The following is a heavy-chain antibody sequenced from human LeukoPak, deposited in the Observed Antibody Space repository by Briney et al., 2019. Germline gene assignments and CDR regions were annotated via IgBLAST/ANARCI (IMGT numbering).Heavy chain of an antibody. CDR3: AKDSSSSWYAPER. J-gene: IGHJ4*02. V-gene: IGHV3-9*01. CDR2: ISWNSGSI. D-gene: IGHD6-13*01. Sequence: GRSLRLSCAASGFTFDDYAMHWVRQAPGKGLEWVSGISWNSGSIGYADSVKGRFTISRDNARNSLYLQMNSLRAEDTAVYYCAKDSSSSWYAPERWGQGTLVTVSS. CDR1: GFTFDDYA.